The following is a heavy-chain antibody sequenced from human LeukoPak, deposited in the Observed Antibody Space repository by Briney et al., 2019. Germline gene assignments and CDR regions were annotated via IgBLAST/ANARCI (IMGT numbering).Heavy chain of an antibody. D-gene: IGHD6-19*01. CDR3: ARASSGCDY. CDR2: INHSGST. J-gene: IGHJ4*02. CDR1: GGSHSGYY. Sequence: SETLSLTCAVYGGSHSGYYWSWIRQPPGKGLEWIGEINHSGSTNYNPSLKSRVTISVDTSKNQFSLKLSSVTAADTAVYYCARASSGCDYWGQGTLVTVSS. V-gene: IGHV4-34*01.